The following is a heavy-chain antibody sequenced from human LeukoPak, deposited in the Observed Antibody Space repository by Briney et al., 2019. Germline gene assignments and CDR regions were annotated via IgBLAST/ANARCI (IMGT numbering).Heavy chain of an antibody. CDR2: ISPSGGST. CDR3: ARVEYSGYDRY. Sequence: ASVKVSCKASGYTFTSYGISWVRQAPGQGLEWMGWISPSGGSTTYAQKFQGRVTLTTDTSTSTAYMELRSLRSDDTAVYYCARVEYSGYDRYWGQGTLVTVSS. CDR1: GYTFTSYG. V-gene: IGHV1-18*01. J-gene: IGHJ4*02. D-gene: IGHD5-12*01.